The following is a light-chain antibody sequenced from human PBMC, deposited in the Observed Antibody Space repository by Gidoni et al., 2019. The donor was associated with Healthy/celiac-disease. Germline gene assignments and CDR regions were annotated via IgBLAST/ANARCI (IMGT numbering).Light chain of an antibody. CDR2: DES. V-gene: IGKV1-33*01. CDR1: QDSSNY. Sequence: DIQMTQSPSSLSSSVGDRVTITCQASQDSSNYLNWYQQKPGKAPKLLIYDESNLETGVPSRFSGSGSGTDFTFTISSLQAEDIATYYCQQYDNLPLTFXGXTKVEIK. J-gene: IGKJ4*01. CDR3: QQYDNLPLT.